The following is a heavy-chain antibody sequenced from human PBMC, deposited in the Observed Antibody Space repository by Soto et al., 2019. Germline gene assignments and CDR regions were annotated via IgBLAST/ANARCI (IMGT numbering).Heavy chain of an antibody. V-gene: IGHV1-18*01. D-gene: IGHD1-1*01. CDR1: GYTFTSYG. CDR3: ARGRYGDY. Sequence: QVHLVQSGAEVKKPGASVKVSCKASGYTFTSYGITWVRQAPGQGLEWMGWISAHNGNTDYAQKLQGIVIVNRDTSTSTAYVELRSLISDVTAVYYCARGRYGDYWGQGALVTVSS. CDR2: ISAHNGNT. J-gene: IGHJ4*02.